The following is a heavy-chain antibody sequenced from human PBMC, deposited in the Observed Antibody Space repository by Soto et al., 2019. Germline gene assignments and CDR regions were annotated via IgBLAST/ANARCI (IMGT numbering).Heavy chain of an antibody. CDR3: ARDIVAATATHWFDP. J-gene: IGHJ5*02. Sequence: SETLSLTCTVSGGSISSGGYYWSWIRQHPGKGLEWIGYIYYSGSTYYNPSLKSRVTISVDTSKNQFSLKLSSVTAADTAVYYCARDIVAATATHWFDPWGQGTLVTVS. CDR1: GGSISSGGYY. D-gene: IGHD2-15*01. V-gene: IGHV4-31*03. CDR2: IYYSGST.